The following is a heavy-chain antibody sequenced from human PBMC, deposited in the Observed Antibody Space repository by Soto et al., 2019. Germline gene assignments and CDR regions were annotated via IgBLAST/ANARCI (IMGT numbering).Heavy chain of an antibody. V-gene: IGHV1-69*13. Sequence: VQASCKASGGTFSSYAISWVRQAPGQGLEWMGGIIPIFGTANYAQKFQGRVTITADESTSTAYMELSSLRSEDTSGDYCPREGRGYYVRGAYWAGGVDYWG. J-gene: IGHJ4*01. D-gene: IGHD3-10*02. CDR2: IIPIFGTA. CDR3: PREGRGYYVRGAYWAGGVDY. CDR1: GGTFSSYA.